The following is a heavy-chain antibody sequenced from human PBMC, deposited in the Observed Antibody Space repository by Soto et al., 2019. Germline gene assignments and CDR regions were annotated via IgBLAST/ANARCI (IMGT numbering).Heavy chain of an antibody. Sequence: GGSLRLSCAASGLTLSDSWMSWVRQAPGRGLEWIGRIKTKREGGTTDYGAPVKGRFSISTDESANTLYLQMNSLKTEDTAVYYCASYDYIWGNTRYRWAYGGQGTPVTVSS. J-gene: IGHJ4*02. D-gene: IGHD3-16*01. V-gene: IGHV3-15*01. CDR2: IKTKREGGTT. CDR1: GLTLSDSW. CDR3: ASYDYIWGNTRYRWAY.